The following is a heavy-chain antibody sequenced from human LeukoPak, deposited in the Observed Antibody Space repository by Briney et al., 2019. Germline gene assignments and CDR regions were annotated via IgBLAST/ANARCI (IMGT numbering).Heavy chain of an antibody. CDR3: ARFHSGPSGWYVLWYFDL. V-gene: IGHV4-4*09. CDR2: IYNSENT. Sequence: SETLSPTCTVSGGSVSSYYWSWIRQPPGKGLEWIGYIYNSENTKYNSSLESRVTISVDTSKNQFFLKLSSVTAADTVVYYCARFHSGPSGWYVLWYFDLWGRGTLVTVSS. CDR1: GGSVSSYY. D-gene: IGHD6-19*01. J-gene: IGHJ2*01.